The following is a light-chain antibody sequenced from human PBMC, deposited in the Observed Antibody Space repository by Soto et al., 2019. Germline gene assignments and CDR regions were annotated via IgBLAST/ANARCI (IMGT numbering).Light chain of an antibody. J-gene: IGKJ2*01. CDR3: QKYYSTPYT. Sequence: DIVMTQSPDSLAVSLGERATINCKSSQSVLYSSNNKNYLAWYQQKPGQPPKLLIYWASTRESGVPDRFSGRGSGTDFTLTISSLQAEDVAVYYCQKYYSTPYTLGQGTKLEIK. CDR1: QSVLYSSNNKNY. CDR2: WAS. V-gene: IGKV4-1*01.